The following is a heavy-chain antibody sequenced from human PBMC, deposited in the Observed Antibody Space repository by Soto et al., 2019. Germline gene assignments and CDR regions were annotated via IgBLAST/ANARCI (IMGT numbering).Heavy chain of an antibody. J-gene: IGHJ5*02. Sequence: ASVQVSCKAHGYTFADYDINWVRQAAGHAPEWMGWMNPNTGNTAYAQKFQGRLTLTRDTSMATAYMDLSSLTSEDTAVYYCARGFSSYSDLWAQGNLVTVSS. V-gene: IGHV1-8*01. CDR3: ARGFSSYSDL. CDR1: GYTFADYD. CDR2: MNPNTGNT. D-gene: IGHD6-13*01.